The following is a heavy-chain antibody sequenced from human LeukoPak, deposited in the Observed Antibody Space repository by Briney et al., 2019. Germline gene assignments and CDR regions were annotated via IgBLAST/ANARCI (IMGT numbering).Heavy chain of an antibody. J-gene: IGHJ4*02. CDR2: ISTSSAT. D-gene: IGHD6-13*01. CDR1: GLTFTSHS. Sequence: GGSLRLSCAASGLTFTSHSMNWVRQAPGKGLEWVSHISTSSATYYADSVKGRFTISRDNAKNSLYLQMNSLRGEDTAVYYCASWAGAAAGFSGPFDFWGQGTLVTVSS. CDR3: ASWAGAAAGFSGPFDF. V-gene: IGHV3-48*01.